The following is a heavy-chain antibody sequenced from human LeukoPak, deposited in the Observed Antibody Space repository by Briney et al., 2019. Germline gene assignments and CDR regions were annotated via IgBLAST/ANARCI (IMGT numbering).Heavy chain of an antibody. CDR2: IRAGGGST. CDR1: GLTLSTYA. Sequence: PGGSLRLSCADSGLTLSTYAMNWVRQAPGKGLEWVSGIRAGGGSTYYADSVKGRFTISRDNSKNTLYLQMNSLTVEDTAVYYCAKSPRSAADNWFDPWGQGTLVTVSS. D-gene: IGHD6-13*01. J-gene: IGHJ5*02. CDR3: AKSPRSAADNWFDP. V-gene: IGHV3-23*01.